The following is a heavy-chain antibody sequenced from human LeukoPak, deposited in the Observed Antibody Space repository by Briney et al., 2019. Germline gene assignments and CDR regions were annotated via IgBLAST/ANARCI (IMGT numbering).Heavy chain of an antibody. D-gene: IGHD6-13*01. CDR2: ISSSSSTI. V-gene: IGHV3-48*01. CDR1: GFTFSSYS. J-gene: IGHJ4*02. CDR3: ASRSSSWYFDY. Sequence: GGSLRLSCAASGFTFSSYSINWVRQAAGKGLEWVSYISSSSSTINYADSVRGRFTISRDNAKNSLFLQMNSLRAEDTAVYYCASRSSSWYFDYWGQGTQVTVSS.